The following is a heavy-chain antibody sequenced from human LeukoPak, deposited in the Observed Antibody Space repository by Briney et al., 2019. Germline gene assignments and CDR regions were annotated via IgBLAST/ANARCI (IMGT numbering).Heavy chain of an antibody. CDR3: ARRPKGYYYDSSGFFDY. D-gene: IGHD3-22*01. J-gene: IGHJ4*02. Sequence: GGSLRLSCAASGFTFSSYWMHWVRQAPGKGLVWVSRINSDGSSTSYADSVKGRFTISRDNAKNTLYLQMNSLRAEDTAVYYCARRPKGYYYDSSGFFDYWGQGTLVSVSS. V-gene: IGHV3-74*01. CDR2: INSDGSST. CDR1: GFTFSSYW.